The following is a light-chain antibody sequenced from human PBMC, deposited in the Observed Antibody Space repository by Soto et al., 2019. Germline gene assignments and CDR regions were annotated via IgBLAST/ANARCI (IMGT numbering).Light chain of an antibody. J-gene: IGLJ2*01. CDR2: DVD. Sequence: QSVLTQPASVSGSPGQSITISCTGTSSDVGGYNFVSWYQQHPGKAPKLMIYDVDNRPSGVSNRFSASKSGNTASLTISGLQAEDEADYYCSSYTSINTLVFGGGTKLTVL. CDR3: SSYTSINTLV. CDR1: SSDVGGYNF. V-gene: IGLV2-14*01.